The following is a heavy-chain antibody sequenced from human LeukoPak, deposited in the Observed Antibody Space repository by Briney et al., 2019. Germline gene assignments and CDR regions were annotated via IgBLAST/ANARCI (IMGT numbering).Heavy chain of an antibody. V-gene: IGHV3-23*01. Sequence: GGSLRLSCAASGFTFSSYAMSWVRQAPGKGLEWVSAISGSGGSTHYADSVKGRFTISRDNSKNTLYLQMNSLRAEDTAVYYCAKDKGPLSGDYVWGSYLRDYWGQGTLVTVSS. CDR1: GFTFSSYA. J-gene: IGHJ4*02. D-gene: IGHD3-16*02. CDR3: AKDKGPLSGDYVWGSYLRDY. CDR2: ISGSGGST.